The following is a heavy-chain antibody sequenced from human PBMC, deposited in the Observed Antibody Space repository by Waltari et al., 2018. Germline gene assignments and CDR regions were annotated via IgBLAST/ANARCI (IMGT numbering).Heavy chain of an antibody. CDR2: ITGSGSTL. CDR3: ARSGNSAWYFGVFLDY. Sequence: EVQLLESGGVLVHPGGSLRLSCAASGFPFDPHAMTGVRPAPGKGLEWVAYITGSGSTLHYADSVKGRFIISRDNSNKTLYLQINSLRAEDTALYYCARSGNSAWYFGVFLDYWGQGSRVTVSS. V-gene: IGHV3-23*01. J-gene: IGHJ4*02. D-gene: IGHD6-19*01. CDR1: GFPFDPHA.